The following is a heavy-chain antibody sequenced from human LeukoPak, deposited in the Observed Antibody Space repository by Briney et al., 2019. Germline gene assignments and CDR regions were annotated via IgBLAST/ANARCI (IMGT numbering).Heavy chain of an antibody. Sequence: SVKVSCKASGGTFSSYATSWVRQAPGQGLEWMGGIIPIFGTANYAQKFQGRVTITADKSTSTAYMELSSLRSEDTAVYYCARDRRRYGDSPDAFDIWGQGTMVTVSS. CDR1: GGTFSSYA. J-gene: IGHJ3*02. CDR3: ARDRRRYGDSPDAFDI. CDR2: IIPIFGTA. V-gene: IGHV1-69*06. D-gene: IGHD4-17*01.